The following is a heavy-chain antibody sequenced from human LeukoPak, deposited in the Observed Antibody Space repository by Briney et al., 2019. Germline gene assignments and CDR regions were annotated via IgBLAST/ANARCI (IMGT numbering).Heavy chain of an antibody. V-gene: IGHV4-61*02. CDR2: IYTSGST. CDR3: AREKCSSTSCYYKDAFDI. CDR1: GGSISSGSYY. Sequence: SETLSLTCTVSGGSISSGSYYWSWIRQPAGKGLEWIGRIYTSGSTNYNPSLKSRVTISVDTSKNQFSLKLSSVTAADTAVYYCAREKCSSTSCYYKDAFDIWGQGTMVSVSS. D-gene: IGHD2-2*01. J-gene: IGHJ3*02.